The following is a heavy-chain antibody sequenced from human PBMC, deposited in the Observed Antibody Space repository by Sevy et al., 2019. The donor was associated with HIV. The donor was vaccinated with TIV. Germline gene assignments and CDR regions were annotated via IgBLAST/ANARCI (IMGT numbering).Heavy chain of an antibody. Sequence: GPSVKVSCKASGYTFTSYGISWVRQAPGQGLEWMGWISAYNGNTNYAQKLQGRVTMTTDTSTSTAYMELRSLRSDDTAVYYCARDTLHLGELSPLYFDYRGQGTLVTVSS. CDR1: GYTFTSYG. D-gene: IGHD3-16*02. J-gene: IGHJ4*02. CDR2: ISAYNGNT. V-gene: IGHV1-18*01. CDR3: ARDTLHLGELSPLYFDY.